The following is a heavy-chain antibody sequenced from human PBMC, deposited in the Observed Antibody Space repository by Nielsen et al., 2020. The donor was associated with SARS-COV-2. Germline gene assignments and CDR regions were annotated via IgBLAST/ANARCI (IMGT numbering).Heavy chain of an antibody. J-gene: IGHJ6*03. V-gene: IGHV4-34*01. CDR1: GGSFSGYY. D-gene: IGHD6-13*01. CDR2: INHSGST. Sequence: SETLSLTCAVYGGSFSGYYWSWIRQPPGKGLEWIGEINHSGSTNYNPSLKSRVTISVDTSKNQFSLKLSSVTAADTAVYYCARAWDDSSSWYQKIYYYYYYMDVWGKGTTVTVSS. CDR3: ARAWDDSSSWYQKIYYYYYYMDV.